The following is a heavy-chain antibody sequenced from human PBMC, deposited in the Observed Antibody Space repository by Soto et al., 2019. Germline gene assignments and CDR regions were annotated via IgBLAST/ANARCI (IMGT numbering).Heavy chain of an antibody. CDR1: GGSISSTADC. Sequence: ALETLPLTYSVSGGSISSTADCWGWIRQPPGKGLEWIGSIYYSGGTYNNPSLKSRVTISVDTSKNHFSLKLSSVTAADTAVYYCARHVRGSSTSGNFDYWGQGTQVTVSS. J-gene: IGHJ4*02. CDR2: IYYSGGT. V-gene: IGHV4-39*01. CDR3: ARHVRGSSTSGNFDY. D-gene: IGHD6-6*01.